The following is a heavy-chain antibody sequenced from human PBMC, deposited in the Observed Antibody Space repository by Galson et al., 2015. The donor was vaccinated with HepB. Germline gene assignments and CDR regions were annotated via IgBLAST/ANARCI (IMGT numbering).Heavy chain of an antibody. CDR2: VNARGGDT. D-gene: IGHD3-3*01. V-gene: IGHV1-46*01. CDR1: GSTFINYY. Sequence: SVKVSCKASGSTFINYYIHWVRQAPGQGLEWMGTVNARGGDTTFEEKFQDRVTKTRGTSTTTVYMELSSLRSEDTAVYFCARGGELRILEWLSKFDYWGQGTLVTVSS. J-gene: IGHJ4*02. CDR3: ARGGELRILEWLSKFDY.